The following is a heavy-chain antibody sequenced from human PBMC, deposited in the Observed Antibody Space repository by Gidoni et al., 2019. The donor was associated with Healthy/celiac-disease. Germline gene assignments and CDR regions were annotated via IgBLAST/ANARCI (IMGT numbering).Heavy chain of an antibody. V-gene: IGHV3-74*01. CDR2: INSDGSST. CDR3: ARGGSGREGLDY. Sequence: EVQLVESGGGLVQPGGSLRLPCAASGFTFSSYWMHWVRQAPGKGLVWVSRINSDGSSTSYADAVKGRFTISRDNAKNTLYLQMNSLRAEDTAVYYCARGGSGREGLDYWGQGTLVTVSS. J-gene: IGHJ4*02. D-gene: IGHD3-10*01. CDR1: GFTFSSYW.